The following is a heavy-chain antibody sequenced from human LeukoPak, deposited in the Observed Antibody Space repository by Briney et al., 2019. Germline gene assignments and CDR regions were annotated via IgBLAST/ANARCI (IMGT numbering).Heavy chain of an antibody. V-gene: IGHV3-30*02. CDR3: VKDDSYDATEA. Sequence: GGSLRLSCAASGFTFSTFGMHWVRQAPGKGLEWVAFIRYDGSNQYYEDSVKGRFTISRDNSKNKVYLEMSRLRPEDSALYYCVKDDSYDATEAWGRGTLVTVSS. D-gene: IGHD3-22*01. CDR2: IRYDGSNQ. CDR1: GFTFSTFG. J-gene: IGHJ5*02.